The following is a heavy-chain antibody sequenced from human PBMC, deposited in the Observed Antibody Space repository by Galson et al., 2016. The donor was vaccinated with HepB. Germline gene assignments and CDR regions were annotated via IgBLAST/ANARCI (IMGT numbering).Heavy chain of an antibody. CDR3: ARGRRGRCDLLAGYYGDRGWFDP. D-gene: IGHD3-9*01. CDR1: GFTFSDYY. CDR2: ISSGRSYK. J-gene: IGHJ5*02. Sequence: SLRLSCAASGFTFSDYYMNWIRQAPGKGLEWVSYISSGRSYKNYADSAKGRFTISRDNAKKSLYLQMNSLRVEDTAVYYCARGRRGRCDLLAGYYGDRGWFDPWGQGTLVTVSS. V-gene: IGHV3-11*06.